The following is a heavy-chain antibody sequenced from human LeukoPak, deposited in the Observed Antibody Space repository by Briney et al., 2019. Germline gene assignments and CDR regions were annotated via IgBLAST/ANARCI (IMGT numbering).Heavy chain of an antibody. D-gene: IGHD1-20*01. CDR1: GASISSSTYY. Sequence: SETLSLTCTVSGASISSSTYYWGWIRQPPGKGLEWIGSADYSGNTYFSPSLRSRVTISLDTSRSRFSLRLSSVTAADTAVYYCARVRLRPVHITGTTISVPNDAFDIWGQGTMVTVSS. CDR2: ADYSGNT. V-gene: IGHV4-39*07. CDR3: ARVRLRPVHITGTTISVPNDAFDI. J-gene: IGHJ3*02.